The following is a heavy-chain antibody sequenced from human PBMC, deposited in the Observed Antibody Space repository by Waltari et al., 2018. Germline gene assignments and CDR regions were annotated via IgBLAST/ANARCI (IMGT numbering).Heavy chain of an antibody. J-gene: IGHJ4*02. CDR3: TRGLVGAPG. Sequence: VQLVESGGDVLQPGGSLRLTCETSGFTFFNYEMNWVRQATGKGLEWIAYISNTGTRTFYSDSVRGRFTISRDDAKNSVFLQMNDLRVDDSGLYYCTRGLVGAPGWGQGTLVTVSS. CDR1: GFTFFNYE. V-gene: IGHV3-48*03. D-gene: IGHD1-26*01. CDR2: ISNTGTRT.